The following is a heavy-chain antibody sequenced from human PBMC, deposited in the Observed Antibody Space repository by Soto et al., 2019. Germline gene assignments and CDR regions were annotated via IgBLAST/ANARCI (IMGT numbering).Heavy chain of an antibody. CDR2: ISYDGSNK. CDR3: AKASLYYYYGMDV. CDR1: GFTFSSYG. Sequence: QVQLVESGGGVVQPGRSLRLSCAASGFTFSSYGMHWVRQAPGKGLGWVAVISYDGSNKYYADSVKGRFTISRDNSKNTLYLQMNSLRAEDTAVYYCAKASLYYYYGMDVWGQGTTVTVSS. V-gene: IGHV3-30*18. D-gene: IGHD6-6*01. J-gene: IGHJ6*02.